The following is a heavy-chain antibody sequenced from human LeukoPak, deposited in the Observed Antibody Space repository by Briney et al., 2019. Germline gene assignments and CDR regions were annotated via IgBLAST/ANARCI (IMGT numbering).Heavy chain of an antibody. V-gene: IGHV3-48*03. J-gene: IGHJ4*02. CDR1: GFTFSTYA. CDR2: ISSTGSNI. CDR3: AATYYYVGSGDY. Sequence: GGSLRLSCAASGFTFSTYAMNWVRQAPGKGLEWVSYISSTGSNIYYADSVKGRFTISRDNAKNSLYLLMNSLRTEDTAVYYFAATYYYVGSGDYWGQGTLVTVSS. D-gene: IGHD3-22*01.